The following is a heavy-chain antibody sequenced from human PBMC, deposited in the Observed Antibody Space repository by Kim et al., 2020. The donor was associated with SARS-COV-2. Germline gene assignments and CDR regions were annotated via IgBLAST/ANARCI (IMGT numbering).Heavy chain of an antibody. Sequence: GGSLRLSCAASGFTFSSYAMSWVRQAPGKGLEWVSAISGSGGSTYYADSVKGRFTISRDNSKNTLYLQMNSLRAEDTAVYYCAKGTSSSTYYFYGMDVCGQGTTVT. CDR2: ISGSGGST. D-gene: IGHD6-13*01. CDR1: GFTFSSYA. V-gene: IGHV3-23*01. CDR3: AKGTSSSTYYFYGMDV. J-gene: IGHJ6*02.